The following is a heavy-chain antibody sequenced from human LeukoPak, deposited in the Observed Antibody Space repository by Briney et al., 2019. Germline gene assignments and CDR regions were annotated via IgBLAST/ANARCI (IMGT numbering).Heavy chain of an antibody. CDR1: GYSFTNCG. D-gene: IGHD6-13*01. Sequence: ASVNVSCKASGYSFTNCGISWVRQAPGQELEGMGWISGFNGNANFAPKLQDRVTWTKDASTSTAYMELRSLRSDDTAVYYRARDERSAAAGSAYYLDSWGQGTLVTVSS. CDR3: ARDERSAAAGSAYYLDS. CDR2: ISGFNGNA. V-gene: IGHV1-18*01. J-gene: IGHJ4*02.